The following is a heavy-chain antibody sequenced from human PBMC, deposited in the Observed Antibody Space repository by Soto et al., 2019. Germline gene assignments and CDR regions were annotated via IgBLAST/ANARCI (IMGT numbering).Heavy chain of an antibody. CDR1: GASFGSYS. CDR3: TTGGGSSSWFWFEP. Sequence: SVKVSCKASGASFGSYSVSWVRQAPGQGLEWMGGIMPIFSSPTYAQSFKGRVTIAADKSTRSAYMELASLKSEDTALYYCTTGGGSSSWFWFEPCRQGTLVTAPQ. D-gene: IGHD6-13*01. J-gene: IGHJ5*02. CDR2: IMPIFSSP. V-gene: IGHV1-69*06.